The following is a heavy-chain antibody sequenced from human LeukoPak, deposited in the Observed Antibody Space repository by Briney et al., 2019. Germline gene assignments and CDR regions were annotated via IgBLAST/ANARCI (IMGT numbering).Heavy chain of an antibody. V-gene: IGHV3-33*01. J-gene: IGHJ6*02. CDR2: IWYDGSNK. CDR1: GFTFSSYG. D-gene: IGHD3-22*01. Sequence: PGRSLRLSCAASGFTFSSYGMHWVRQAPGKGLEWVAVIWYDGSNKYYADSVKGRFTISRDNSKNTLYLQMNSLRAEDTAVYYCARDPGYYDSSGWLYGMDVWGQGTTVTVSS. CDR3: ARDPGYYDSSGWLYGMDV.